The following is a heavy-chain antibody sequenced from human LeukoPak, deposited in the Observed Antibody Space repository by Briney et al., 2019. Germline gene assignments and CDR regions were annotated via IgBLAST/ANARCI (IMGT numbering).Heavy chain of an antibody. V-gene: IGHV3-11*04. CDR2: ISNSGTGT. J-gene: IGHJ3*02. CDR3: ARALNDAFDI. Sequence: KPGGSLRLSCAASGFTFSDYYMGWIRLAAGKGREWVSYISNSGTGTYYPDSVKGRFTISRDNAKNSLYLQVNSLRAEDTAVYYCARALNDAFDIWGQGTMVTVSS. CDR1: GFTFSDYY.